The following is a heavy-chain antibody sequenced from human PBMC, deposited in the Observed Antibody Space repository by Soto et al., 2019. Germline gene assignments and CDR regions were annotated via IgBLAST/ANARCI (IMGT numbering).Heavy chain of an antibody. D-gene: IGHD5-18*01. CDR1: GGSFTAYY. CDR3: ASARGYDYGQHSSYGLAV. V-gene: IGHV4-34*01. J-gene: IGHJ6*02. CDR2: ITPSGNT. Sequence: PSETLSLTCAVYGGSFTAYYWTWIRLSPGKGLEWIGEITPSGNTNYNPSLKSRLTLSVDTSKNQFSLKMTSVTAADMGAYYCASARGYDYGQHSSYGLAVWGPGATVTVSS.